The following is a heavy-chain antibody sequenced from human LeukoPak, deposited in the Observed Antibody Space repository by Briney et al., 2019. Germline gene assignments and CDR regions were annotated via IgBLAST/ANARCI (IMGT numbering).Heavy chain of an antibody. Sequence: SQTLSLTCAVYGLSFTDYYCGWISHTPGKGPEWIGEVIHMGSTNLNPSLKSRVTISIETSKNQCTLKLRSVTAADTSVYFCARGHRLRGGWFDPWGQGTLVTVSS. CDR1: GLSFTDYY. J-gene: IGHJ5*01. D-gene: IGHD3-10*01. V-gene: IGHV4-34*01. CDR3: ARGHRLRGGWFDP. CDR2: VIHMGST.